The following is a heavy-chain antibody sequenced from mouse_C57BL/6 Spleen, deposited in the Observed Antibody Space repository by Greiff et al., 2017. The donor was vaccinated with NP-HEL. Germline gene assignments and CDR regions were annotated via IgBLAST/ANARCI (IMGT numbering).Heavy chain of an antibody. CDR3: ARGLPGSSYYFDY. CDR1: GYTFTSYW. D-gene: IGHD1-1*01. CDR2: INPSSGYT. Sequence: VKLMESGAELAKPGASVKLSCKASGYTFTSYWMHWVKQRPGQGLEWIGYINPSSGYTKYNQKFKDKATLTADKSSSTAYMQLSSLTYEDSAVYYCARGLPGSSYYFDYWGQGTTLTVSS. V-gene: IGHV1-7*01. J-gene: IGHJ2*01.